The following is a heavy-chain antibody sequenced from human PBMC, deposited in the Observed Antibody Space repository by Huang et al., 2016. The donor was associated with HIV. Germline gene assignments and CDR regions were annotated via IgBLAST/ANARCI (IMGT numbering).Heavy chain of an antibody. Sequence: QVQLVESGGGVVQPGGSLRLSCATSGFTFSSYGMHGVRQAPVLGLEWVAFIQYDGTKKYYADSVKGRFNISRDNSKNMLHLQMNNLRVEDTAAYFCAKVTLGFDYWGQGTWVTVSS. V-gene: IGHV3-30*02. D-gene: IGHD2-15*01. CDR3: AKVTLGFDY. CDR2: IQYDGTKK. CDR1: GFTFSSYG. J-gene: IGHJ4*02.